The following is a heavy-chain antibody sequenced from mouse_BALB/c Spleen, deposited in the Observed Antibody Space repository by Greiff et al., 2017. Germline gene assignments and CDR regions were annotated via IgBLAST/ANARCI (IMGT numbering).Heavy chain of an antibody. CDR3: ARLRNDSHYFDY. CDR2: ISSGGSYT. V-gene: IGHV5-9-3*01. D-gene: IGHD2-4*01. J-gene: IGHJ2*01. Sequence: EVKVVESGGGLVKPGGSLKLSCAASGFTFSSYAMSWVRQTPEKRLEWVATISSGGSYTYYPDSVKGRFTISRDNAKNTLYLQMSSLRSEDTAMYYCARLRNDSHYFDYWGQGTTLTVSS. CDR1: GFTFSSYA.